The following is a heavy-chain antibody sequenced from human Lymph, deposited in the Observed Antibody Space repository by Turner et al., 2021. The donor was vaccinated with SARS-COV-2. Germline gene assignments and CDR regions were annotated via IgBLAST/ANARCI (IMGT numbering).Heavy chain of an antibody. CDR1: GYTFTSYY. CDR2: INPSGGST. Sequence: QVQLVQSGAEVNKPGASVKVSCKASGYTFTSYYMHWVRQAPGQGLEWMGIINPSGGSTTYEQKFEGRVTMTRDTSTSTVYMELSSLRSEDTAVYYCARDPPIQIWVDYFYYGMDVWGQGTTVTVSS. V-gene: IGHV1-46*01. D-gene: IGHD5-18*01. CDR3: ARDPPIQIWVDYFYYGMDV. J-gene: IGHJ6*02.